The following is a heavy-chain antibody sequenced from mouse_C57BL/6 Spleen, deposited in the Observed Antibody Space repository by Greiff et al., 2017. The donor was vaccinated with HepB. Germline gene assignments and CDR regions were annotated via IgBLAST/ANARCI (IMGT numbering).Heavy chain of an antibody. CDR1: GFNIKDDY. V-gene: IGHV14-4*01. D-gene: IGHD1-3*01. CDR3: TTAHWFAY. Sequence: EVQLQQSGAELVRPGASVKLSCTASGFNIKDDYMHWVKQRPEQGLEWIGWIDPENGDTEYASKFQGKATITADTSSNTAYLQLSSLTSEDTAVYYGTTAHWFAYWGQGTLVTVSA. J-gene: IGHJ3*01. CDR2: IDPENGDT.